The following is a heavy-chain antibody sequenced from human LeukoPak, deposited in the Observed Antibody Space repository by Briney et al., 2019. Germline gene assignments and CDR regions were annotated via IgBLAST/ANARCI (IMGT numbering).Heavy chain of an antibody. J-gene: IGHJ4*02. CDR1: GGSFSGYY. CDR2: INHSGST. D-gene: IGHD3-10*01. Sequence: SETLSLACAVYGGSFSGYYWSWIRRPPGKGLEWIGEINHSGSTNYNPSLKSRVTISVDTSKNQFSLKLSSVTAADTAVYYCARMGFGEPIDYWGQGTLVTVSS. V-gene: IGHV4-34*01. CDR3: ARMGFGEPIDY.